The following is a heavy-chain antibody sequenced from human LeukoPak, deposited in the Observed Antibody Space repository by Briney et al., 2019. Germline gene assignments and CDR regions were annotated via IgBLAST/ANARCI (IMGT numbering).Heavy chain of an antibody. J-gene: IGHJ4*02. CDR1: GGTFSRFT. D-gene: IGHD3-22*01. CDR2: ITPIFGTA. CDR3: AREWGLESSGYYYAY. V-gene: IGHV1-69*01. Sequence: GASVKVSCKASGGTFSRFTISWVRQAPGQGVEWMGGITPIFGTANFAQKFQGRVSITADGSTSTAFMELSSLRSEDTAVYYCAREWGLESSGYYYAYWGQGTLVTVSS.